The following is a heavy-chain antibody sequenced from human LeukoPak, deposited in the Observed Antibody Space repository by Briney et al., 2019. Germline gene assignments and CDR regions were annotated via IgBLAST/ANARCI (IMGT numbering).Heavy chain of an antibody. J-gene: IGHJ4*02. CDR3: ARDRYCSSTSCSIPHY. CDR2: IYTSGST. D-gene: IGHD2-2*01. Sequence: SETLSLTCTVSGGSISSYYWSWIRQPAGKGLEWIGRIYTSGSTNYNPSLKSRVTMSVDTSKNQFSLKLSSVTAADTAVYYCARDRYCSSTSCSIPHYWGQGTLVTVSS. CDR1: GGSISSYY. V-gene: IGHV4-4*07.